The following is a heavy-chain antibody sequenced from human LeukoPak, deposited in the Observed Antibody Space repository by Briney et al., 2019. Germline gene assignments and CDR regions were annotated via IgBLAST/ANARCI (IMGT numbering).Heavy chain of an antibody. CDR1: RYSFTNYW. J-gene: IGHJ4*02. CDR3: AGARHGDYRWDY. CDR2: IHSADSNT. D-gene: IGHD4-17*01. V-gene: IGHV5-51*01. Sequence: GESLKISCQDSRYSFTNYWIGWVRQMPGKGLEWMGIIHSADSNTKYSPSFQGQATISADKSISTAYLQWSGLKASDTAMYYCAGARHGDYRWDYWGQGTLVTVSS.